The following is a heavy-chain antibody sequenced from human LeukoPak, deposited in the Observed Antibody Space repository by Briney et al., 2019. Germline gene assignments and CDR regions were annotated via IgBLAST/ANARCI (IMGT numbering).Heavy chain of an antibody. CDR3: AASEDTRFQGERPRTKKMVMFDY. Sequence: SETLSLTCAVYGGSFSGYYWSWIRQPPGKGLEWIGEINHSGSTNYNPSLKSRVTISVDTSKNQFSLKLSSVTAADTAVYYCAASEDTRFQGERPRTKKMVMFDYWGQGTLVTVSS. V-gene: IGHV4-34*01. CDR2: INHSGST. D-gene: IGHD3-22*01. CDR1: GGSFSGYY. J-gene: IGHJ4*02.